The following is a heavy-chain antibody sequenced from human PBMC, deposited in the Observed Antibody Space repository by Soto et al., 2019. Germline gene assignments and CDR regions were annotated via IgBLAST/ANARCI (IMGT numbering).Heavy chain of an antibody. CDR3: ARDEGLGVNYYYYGMDV. V-gene: IGHV3-33*01. J-gene: IGHJ6*02. D-gene: IGHD3-10*01. CDR1: GFTFSSYG. CDR2: IWYDGSSK. Sequence: QVQLVESGGGVVQPGRSLRLSCAASGFTFSSYGMHWVRQAPGKGLEWVAVIWYDGSSKYYADSVKGRFTISRDNSKNPLYLQMNSLRAEDTAVYYCARDEGLGVNYYYYGMDVWGQGTTVTVSS.